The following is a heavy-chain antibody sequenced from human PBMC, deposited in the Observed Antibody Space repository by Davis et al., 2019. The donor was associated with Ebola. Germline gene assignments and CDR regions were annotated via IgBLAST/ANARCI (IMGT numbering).Heavy chain of an antibody. D-gene: IGHD3-9*01. Sequence: GESLKISCAASGFNFSSYAMHWVRQAPGKGLEYVSAISSNGGSTYYANSVKGRFTISRDNSKNTLYLQMGSLRAEDMAVYYCARVGILTGYYNFDYWGQGTLVTVSS. CDR1: GFNFSSYA. CDR3: ARVGILTGYYNFDY. CDR2: ISSNGGST. J-gene: IGHJ4*02. V-gene: IGHV3-64*01.